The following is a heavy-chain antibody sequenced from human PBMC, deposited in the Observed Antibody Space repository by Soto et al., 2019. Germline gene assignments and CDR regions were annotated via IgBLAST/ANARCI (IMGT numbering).Heavy chain of an antibody. CDR3: ARDKGDGSGSYYGY. D-gene: IGHD3-10*01. V-gene: IGHV1-18*01. J-gene: IGHJ4*02. CDR1: GYTFTSYG. CDR2: ISAYNGNT. Sequence: QVQLVXXGXXXXXXGASVKVSCKASGYTFTSYGISWVRQAPGQGLEWMGWISAYNGNTNYAQKLQGRVTMTTDTSTSTAYMELRSLRSDDTAVYYCARDKGDGSGSYYGYWGQGTLVTVSS.